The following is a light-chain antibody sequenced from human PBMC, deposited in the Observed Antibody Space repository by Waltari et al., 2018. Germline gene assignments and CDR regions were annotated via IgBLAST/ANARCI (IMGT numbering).Light chain of an antibody. V-gene: IGLV1-40*01. CDR2: GNS. CDR3: QSYDSSLSGGV. CDR1: SSNIGAGYD. Sequence: QSVLTQPPSVSGPPGQRVTIPCTGSSSNIGAGYDVHWYQQLPGTAPKLLIYGNSNRPSGVPDRFSGSKSGTSASLAITGLQAEDEADYYCQSYDSSLSGGVFGGGTKLTVL. J-gene: IGLJ2*01.